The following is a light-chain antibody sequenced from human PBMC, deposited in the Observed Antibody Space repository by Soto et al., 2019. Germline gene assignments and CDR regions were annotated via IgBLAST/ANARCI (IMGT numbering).Light chain of an antibody. CDR2: AAS. V-gene: IGKV1-27*01. CDR1: QGISNY. CDR3: QKYNSAPRT. Sequence: DVQMTQAPSSLSASVGDRVTITCRARQGISNYLAWYQQKPGKVPKLLIYAASILQSGVPSRFSRSGSGADFTLTISSLQPEDVATYYCQKYNSAPRTFGGGTKVEIK. J-gene: IGKJ4*01.